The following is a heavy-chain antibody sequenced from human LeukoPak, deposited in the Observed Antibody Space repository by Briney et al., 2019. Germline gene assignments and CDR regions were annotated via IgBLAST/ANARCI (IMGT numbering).Heavy chain of an antibody. CDR2: ISSSSSYI. CDR1: GFTFSSYS. J-gene: IGHJ6*03. CDR3: ARDATQMVYAIPYYYYYMDV. V-gene: IGHV3-21*01. D-gene: IGHD2-8*01. Sequence: PGGSLRLSCAASGFTFSSYSMNWVRQAPGKGLEWVSSISSSSSYIYYADSVKGRFTISRDNAKNSLYLQMNSLRAEDTAVYYCARDATQMVYAIPYYYYYMDVWGKGTTVTVSS.